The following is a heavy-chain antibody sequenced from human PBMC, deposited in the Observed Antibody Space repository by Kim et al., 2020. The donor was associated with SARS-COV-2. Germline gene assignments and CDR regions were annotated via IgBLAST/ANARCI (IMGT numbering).Heavy chain of an antibody. CDR2: ISYDGSNK. CDR3: ARDHIPGDVTAILNYYYGMDV. J-gene: IGHJ6*02. D-gene: IGHD2-21*02. V-gene: IGHV3-30-3*01. Sequence: GGSLRLSCAASGFTFSSYAMHWVRQAPGKGLEWVAVISYDGSNKYYADSVKGRFTISRDNSKNTLYLQMNSLRAEDTAVYYCARDHIPGDVTAILNYYYGMDVWGQGTTVTVSS. CDR1: GFTFSSYA.